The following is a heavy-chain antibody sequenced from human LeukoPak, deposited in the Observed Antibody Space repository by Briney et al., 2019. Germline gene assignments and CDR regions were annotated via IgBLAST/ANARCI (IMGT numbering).Heavy chain of an antibody. Sequence: GRSLRLSCAASGFTVSSNYMSWVRQAPGKGLEWVSVIYSGGSTYYADSVKGRFTISRHNSKNTLYLQMNSLRAKDTAVYYCARVIFGDYLDYWGQGTLVTVSS. CDR2: IYSGGST. J-gene: IGHJ4*02. CDR1: GFTVSSNY. CDR3: ARVIFGDYLDY. V-gene: IGHV3-53*04. D-gene: IGHD2-15*01.